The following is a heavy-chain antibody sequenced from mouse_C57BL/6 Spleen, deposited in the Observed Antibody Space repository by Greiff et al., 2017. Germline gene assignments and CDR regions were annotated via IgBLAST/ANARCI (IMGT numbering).Heavy chain of an antibody. CDR3: ARVKAYYYFDY. J-gene: IGHJ2*02. CDR2: INPSNGGT. V-gene: IGHV1-53*01. D-gene: IGHD1-1*01. Sequence: QVQLQQPGTELVKPGASVKLSCKASGYTFTSYWMHWVKQRPGQGLEWIGNINPSNGGTNYNEKFKSKATLTVDKPSSTAYMQLSSLTSEDSAVXYCARVKAYYYFDYWGQGTSLTVSS. CDR1: GYTFTSYW.